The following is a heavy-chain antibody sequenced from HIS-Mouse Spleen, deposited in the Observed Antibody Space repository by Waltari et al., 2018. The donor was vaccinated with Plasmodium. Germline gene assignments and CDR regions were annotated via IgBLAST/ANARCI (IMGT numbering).Heavy chain of an antibody. V-gene: IGHV3-7*01. CDR3: ASSWYWYFDL. CDR2: IKQDGSEK. D-gene: IGHD6-13*01. Sequence: EVQLVESGGGLVQPGGYLRPSCAAADSTFSSYWMSWVRQDPGKGLEWVANIKQDGSEKYYVDSVKGRFTISRDNAKNSLYLQMNSLRAEDTAVYYCASSWYWYFDLWGRGTLVTVSS. J-gene: IGHJ2*01. CDR1: DSTFSSYW.